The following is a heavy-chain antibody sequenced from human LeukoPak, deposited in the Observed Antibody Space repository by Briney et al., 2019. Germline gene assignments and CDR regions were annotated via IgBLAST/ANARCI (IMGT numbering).Heavy chain of an antibody. CDR3: AREWWGYDVLTGDNWFDP. V-gene: IGHV1-18*04. D-gene: IGHD3-9*01. CDR2: ISTYNGDT. CDR1: GYTFTGYY. J-gene: IGHJ5*02. Sequence: GASVKVSCKASGYTFTGYYMHWVRQAPGQGLEWMGWISTYNGDTNYAQKFQGRVTMTTDTSTSTAYIELRSLRSDDTAAYYCAREWWGYDVLTGDNWFDPWGQGTLVTVSS.